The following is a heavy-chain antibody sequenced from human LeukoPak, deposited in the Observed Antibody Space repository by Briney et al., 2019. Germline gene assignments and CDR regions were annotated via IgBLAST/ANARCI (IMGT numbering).Heavy chain of an antibody. CDR3: ARTWTEPRNMDV. Sequence: SVKVSCKASVDTLSRYGISWVRQAPGQGLEWMGGIIPISGTANYAQMFRDRVTITADESTSTAYMELSSLGSEDTAVYYCARTWTEPRNMDVWGKGTTVTVSS. J-gene: IGHJ6*03. CDR2: IIPISGTA. V-gene: IGHV1-69*13. D-gene: IGHD1-14*01. CDR1: VDTLSRYG.